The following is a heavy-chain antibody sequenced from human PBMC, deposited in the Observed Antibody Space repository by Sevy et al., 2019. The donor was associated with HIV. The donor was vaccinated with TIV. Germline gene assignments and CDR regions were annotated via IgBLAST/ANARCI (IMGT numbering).Heavy chain of an antibody. CDR1: GFTFSSYA. V-gene: IGHV3-30*04. CDR3: ARETYYDFWSGYGMDV. D-gene: IGHD3-3*01. Sequence: GGSLRLSCAASGFTFSSYAMHWVRQAPGKGLEWVAVLSYDGSNKYYADSVKGRFTISRDNSKNTLYLQMNSLRAEDTAVYYCARETYYDFWSGYGMDVWGQGTTVTVSS. J-gene: IGHJ6*02. CDR2: LSYDGSNK.